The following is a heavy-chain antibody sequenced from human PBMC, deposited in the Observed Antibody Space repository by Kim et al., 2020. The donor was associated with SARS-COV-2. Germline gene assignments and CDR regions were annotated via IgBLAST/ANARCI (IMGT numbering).Heavy chain of an antibody. CDR1: GFSFSDYY. Sequence: GGSLRLSCAASGFSFSDYYMSWIRQAPGKGLEWVSYISSSSTYIKYADSLKGRFTISRDNAKNSLDLQMNSLRAEDTAIYYCARWRSDYGVDVWGQGTTV. CDR3: ARWRSDYGVDV. V-gene: IGHV3-11*03. J-gene: IGHJ6*02. CDR2: ISSSSTYI.